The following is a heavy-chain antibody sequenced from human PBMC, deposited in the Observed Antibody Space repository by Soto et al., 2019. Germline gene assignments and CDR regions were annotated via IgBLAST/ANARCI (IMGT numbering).Heavy chain of an antibody. CDR1: GGSISSSSYY. D-gene: IGHD3-3*01. J-gene: IGHJ3*02. CDR3: ATHRDDFWSGYYELDAFDI. Sequence: PSETLSLTCTVSGGSISSSSYYWGWIRQPPGKGLEWIGSIYYSGSTYYNPSLKSRVTISVDTSKNQFSLKLSSVTAADTAVYYCATHRDDFWSGYYELDAFDIWGQGTMVTVSS. CDR2: IYYSGST. V-gene: IGHV4-39*07.